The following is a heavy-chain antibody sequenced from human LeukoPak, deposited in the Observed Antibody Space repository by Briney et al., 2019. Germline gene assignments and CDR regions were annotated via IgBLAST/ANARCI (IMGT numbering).Heavy chain of an antibody. Sequence: GGSLRLSCAASGFTFDDYGMSWVRQAPGKGLEWVSGINWNGGSTGYADSVKGRFTISRDNAKNSLYLQMNSLRAEDTALYYCARGDKGSGLNWFDPWGQGTLVTVSS. CDR3: ARGDKGSGLNWFDP. V-gene: IGHV3-20*04. J-gene: IGHJ5*02. CDR1: GFTFDDYG. D-gene: IGHD3-3*01. CDR2: INWNGGST.